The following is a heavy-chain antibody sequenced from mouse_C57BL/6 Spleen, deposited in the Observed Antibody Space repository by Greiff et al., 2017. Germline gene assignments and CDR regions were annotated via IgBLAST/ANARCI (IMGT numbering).Heavy chain of an antibody. CDR2: INPSTGGT. D-gene: IGHD1-1*01. CDR1: GYSFTGYY. Sequence: VQLQQSGPELVKPGASVKISCKASGYSFTGYYMNWVKQSPEKSLEWIGEINPSTGGTTYNQKFKAKVTLTVDKSSSTAYMQLKSLTSEDSAVYYCARSAGSSYWYFDVWGTGTTVTVSS. CDR3: ARSAGSSYWYFDV. J-gene: IGHJ1*03. V-gene: IGHV1-42*01.